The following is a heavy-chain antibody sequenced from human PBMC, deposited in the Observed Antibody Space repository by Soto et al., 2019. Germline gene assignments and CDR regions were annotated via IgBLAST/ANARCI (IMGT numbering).Heavy chain of an antibody. CDR2: ISASGTYI. J-gene: IGHJ4*02. V-gene: IGHV3-21*01. D-gene: IGHD5-18*01. CDR1: GLTFTNYN. CDR3: ATDCGYSYGFSFDY. Sequence: EVQLVESGGGLVKPGGSLRLSCAVSGLTFTNYNVNWVRQAPGKGLEWVSFISASGTYIYYADSVKGRFTISRDNAKNSLYLQMNSLRAEDTAIYYCATDCGYSYGFSFDYWGQGTLVTVSS.